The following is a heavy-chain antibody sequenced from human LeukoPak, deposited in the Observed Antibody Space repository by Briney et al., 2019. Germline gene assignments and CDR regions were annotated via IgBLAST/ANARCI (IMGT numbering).Heavy chain of an antibody. D-gene: IGHD2-15*01. J-gene: IGHJ5*02. Sequence: PRRSLRLSCAASGFTFSSYVMHWVRQAPGKGLEWVAIISYDGSNEYYADSVKGRFTISRDKSKNTLYLQMNSLRAEDTAVYYCARDRFGGGSNVNTLNTGAREPWCQGTLVTVSS. V-gene: IGHV3-30*04. CDR2: ISYDGSNE. CDR1: GFTFSSYV. CDR3: ARDRFGGGSNVNTLNTGAREP.